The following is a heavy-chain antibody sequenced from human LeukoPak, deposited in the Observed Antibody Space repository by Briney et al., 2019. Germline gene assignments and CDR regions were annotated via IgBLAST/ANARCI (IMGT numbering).Heavy chain of an antibody. J-gene: IGHJ4*02. CDR2: IQEDGKKE. V-gene: IGHV3-7*01. CDR3: ARDYGGSSPFDY. D-gene: IGHD4-23*01. Sequence: GSLRLSCEASGFTFTKFWMSWVRQAPGKGLEWVANIQEDGKKENYVDSVRGRFTISRDNAKNSLYLHMNSLRAEDTAVYYCARDYGGSSPFDYWGQGTLVTVSS. CDR1: GFTFTKFW.